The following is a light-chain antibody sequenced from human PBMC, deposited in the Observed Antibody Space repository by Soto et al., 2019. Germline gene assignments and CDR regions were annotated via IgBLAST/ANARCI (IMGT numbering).Light chain of an antibody. J-gene: IGKJ2*01. CDR1: QSISRS. V-gene: IGKV3-15*01. CDR2: DAS. CDR3: HQYNSWPPGT. Sequence: EIVLTQSPASLSLYPGERATLSCSASQSISRSLAWYQQKPGQAPRLLISDASTRATGIPARFSGSGSGTEFTLTISSLQSEDFALYYCHQYNSWPPGTLGQGT.